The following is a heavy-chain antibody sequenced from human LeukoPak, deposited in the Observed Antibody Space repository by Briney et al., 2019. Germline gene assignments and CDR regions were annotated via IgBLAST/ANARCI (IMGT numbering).Heavy chain of an antibody. CDR3: TRLGYCTSGVCYFDY. CDR1: GFTFSSYA. V-gene: IGHV3-23*01. J-gene: IGHJ4*02. Sequence: GGSLRLSCAASGFTFSSYAMSWVRQAPGKGLEWVSAISGSGNSTYYADSVKGRFTISRDNSKNTTYLQMNSLKTEDTAVYYCTRLGYCTSGVCYFDYWGQGALVTVSS. CDR2: ISGSGNST. D-gene: IGHD2-8*01.